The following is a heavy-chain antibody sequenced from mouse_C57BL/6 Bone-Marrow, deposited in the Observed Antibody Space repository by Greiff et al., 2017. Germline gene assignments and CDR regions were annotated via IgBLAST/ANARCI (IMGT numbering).Heavy chain of an antibody. CDR1: GFTFSDYY. J-gene: IGHJ2*01. Sequence: EVKLMESGGGLVQPGGSLKLSCAASGFTFSDYYMYWVRQTPEKRLEWVAYISNGGGSTYYPDNVKGRFTITSDNAKNNLYLQMSHLKSEDTAMYYCERENHFPDYWGQGTTLTVSS. CDR3: ERENHFPDY. CDR2: ISNGGGST. V-gene: IGHV5-12*01.